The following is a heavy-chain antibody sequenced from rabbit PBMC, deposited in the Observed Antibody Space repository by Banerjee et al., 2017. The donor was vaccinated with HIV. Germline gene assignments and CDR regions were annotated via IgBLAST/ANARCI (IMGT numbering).Heavy chain of an antibody. V-gene: IGHV1S43*01. Sequence: QEQLEESGGGLVKPGGTLTLTCKASGIDFSSSYYMCWVRQAPGKGLEWIACIYAGSTGSTYYASWVNGRFTISRSTSLNTVDLQMTSLTAADTATYFCTRHASGSGYYYYFNLWGQGTLVTVS. D-gene: IGHD1-1*01. CDR3: TRHASGSGYYYYFNL. J-gene: IGHJ4*01. CDR2: IYAGSTGST. CDR1: GIDFSSSYY.